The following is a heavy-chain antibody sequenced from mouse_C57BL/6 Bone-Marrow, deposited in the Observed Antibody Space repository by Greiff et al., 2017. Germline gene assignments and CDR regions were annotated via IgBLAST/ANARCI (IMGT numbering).Heavy chain of an antibody. CDR1: GYTFTSYW. J-gene: IGHJ2*01. Sequence: QVQLKESGAELVRPGTSVKLSCKASGYTFTSYWMHWVKQRPGQGLEWIGVIDPSDSYTNYNQKFKGKATLTVDTSSSTAYMQLSSLTSEDSAVYYCARERGWLLRDYWGQGTTLTVSS. V-gene: IGHV1-59*01. CDR3: ARERGWLLRDY. D-gene: IGHD2-3*01. CDR2: IDPSDSYT.